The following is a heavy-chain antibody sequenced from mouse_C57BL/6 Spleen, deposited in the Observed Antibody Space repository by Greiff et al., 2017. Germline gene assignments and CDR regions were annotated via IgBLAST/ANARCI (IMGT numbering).Heavy chain of an antibody. CDR1: GFTFSSYG. D-gene: IGHD2-4*01. V-gene: IGHV5-6*01. CDR2: ISSGGSYT. CDR3: ARKDYDYPWFAY. J-gene: IGHJ3*01. Sequence: EVMLVESGGDLVKPGGSLKLSCAASGFTFSSYGMSWVRQTPDKRLEWVATISSGGSYTYYPDSVKGRFTISRDNAKNTLYLQMSSLKSEDTAMYYCARKDYDYPWFAYWGQGTLVTVSA.